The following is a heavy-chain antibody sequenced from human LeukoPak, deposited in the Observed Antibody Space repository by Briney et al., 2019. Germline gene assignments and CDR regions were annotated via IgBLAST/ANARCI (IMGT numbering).Heavy chain of an antibody. CDR1: GGTFSSYA. V-gene: IGHV1-69*13. CDR2: IIPIFGTA. J-gene: IGHJ4*02. CDR3: AKERPYSYGLGYYFDY. D-gene: IGHD5-18*01. Sequence: SVKVSCKASGGTFSSYAISWVRQAPGQGLEWMGGIIPIFGTANYAQKFQGRLTITADESTSTAYMELSSLRSEDTAVYYCAKERPYSYGLGYYFDYWGQGTLVTVSS.